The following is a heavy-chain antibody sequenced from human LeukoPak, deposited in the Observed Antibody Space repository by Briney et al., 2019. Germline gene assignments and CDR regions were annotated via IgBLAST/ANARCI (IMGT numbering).Heavy chain of an antibody. CDR1: GGSISSSNW. CDR2: IYHSGST. J-gene: IGHJ4*02. D-gene: IGHD3-9*01. Sequence: SGTLSLTCAVSGGSISSSNWWSWVRQPPGKGLEWIGEIYHSGSTNYNPSLKSRVTISVDKSKNQFSLKLSSVTAADTAVYYCARDPRGLETGLDYWGQGTLVTVSS. V-gene: IGHV4-4*02. CDR3: ARDPRGLETGLDY.